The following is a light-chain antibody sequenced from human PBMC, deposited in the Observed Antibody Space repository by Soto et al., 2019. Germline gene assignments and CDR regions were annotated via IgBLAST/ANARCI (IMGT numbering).Light chain of an antibody. V-gene: IGKV3-20*01. Sequence: IVVTQSPSTLSVSPGERATLSCRASQSVSSSYLAWYQQKPGQAPRLLIYGASSRATGIPDRFSGSGSGTDFTLTISRLEPEDFAVYYCQQYGSSPWTFGQGTKVDIK. CDR3: QQYGSSPWT. CDR2: GAS. CDR1: QSVSSSY. J-gene: IGKJ1*01.